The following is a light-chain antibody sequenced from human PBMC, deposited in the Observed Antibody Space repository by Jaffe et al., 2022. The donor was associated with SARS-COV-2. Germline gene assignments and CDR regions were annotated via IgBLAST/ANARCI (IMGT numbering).Light chain of an antibody. Sequence: DIQMTQSPSSLSASVGGRVTMTCRASQSIKNYLNWYQQKPGEAPKLLIYAASNLRSGVPSRFTASGSGTDFTLTITTLQPEDFATYYCQQSYSTPLITFGQGTRLDIK. CDR1: QSIKNY. V-gene: IGKV1-39*01. J-gene: IGKJ5*01. CDR3: QQSYSTPLIT. CDR2: AAS.